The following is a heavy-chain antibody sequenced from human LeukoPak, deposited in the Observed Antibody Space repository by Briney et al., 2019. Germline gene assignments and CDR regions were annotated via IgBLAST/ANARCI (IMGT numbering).Heavy chain of an antibody. CDR3: ARVLGYDFWRGSP. J-gene: IGHJ5*02. CDR2: ISSSSRYI. D-gene: IGHD3-3*01. V-gene: IGHV3-21*01. CDR1: GFTFSSYS. Sequence: PGGSLRLSCAASGFTFSSYSMNWVRQAPGKGLEWVSSISSSSRYIYYADSVKGRFTISRDNAKNSLCLQMNSLRAEDTAVYYCARVLGYDFWRGSPWGQGTLVTVSS.